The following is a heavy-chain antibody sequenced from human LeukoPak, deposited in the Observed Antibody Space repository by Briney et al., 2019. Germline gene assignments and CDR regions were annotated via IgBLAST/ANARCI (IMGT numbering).Heavy chain of an antibody. CDR2: INPNSGGT. V-gene: IGHV1-2*02. Sequence: ASVKVSCKASGYTFTGYYMHWVRQAPGQGPEWMGWINPNSGGTNYAQKFQGRVTMTRDTSISTAYMELSRLRSDDTAVYYCARERTAARNWFDPWGQGTLVTVSS. J-gene: IGHJ5*02. CDR1: GYTFTGYY. D-gene: IGHD6-6*01. CDR3: ARERTAARNWFDP.